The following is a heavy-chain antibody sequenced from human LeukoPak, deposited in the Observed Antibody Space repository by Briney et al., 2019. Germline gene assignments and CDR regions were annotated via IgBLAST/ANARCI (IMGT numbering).Heavy chain of an antibody. Sequence: PGGSLRLSCAASGFTVSSNYMSWVRQAPGKGLEWVSVIYSGGSTYYADSVKGRFAISRDNSKNTLYLQMNSLRAEDTAVYYCARDPPILGMDVWGQGTTVTVSS. CDR2: IYSGGST. CDR3: ARDPPILGMDV. J-gene: IGHJ6*02. CDR1: GFTVSSNY. V-gene: IGHV3-53*01.